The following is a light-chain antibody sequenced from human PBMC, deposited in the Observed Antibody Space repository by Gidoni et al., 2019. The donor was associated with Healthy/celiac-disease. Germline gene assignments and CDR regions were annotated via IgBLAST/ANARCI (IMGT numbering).Light chain of an antibody. Sequence: EIVLTLSPGTLSLSPGERATLSCRASQSVSSSYLAWYQQKPGQAPRLLIYGASSRATGIPDRFSGSGSGTDFTLTISRLEPEDFAVYYCQQYGSSLTCGGGTKVEIK. CDR3: QQYGSSLT. CDR1: QSVSSSY. V-gene: IGKV3-20*01. J-gene: IGKJ4*01. CDR2: GAS.